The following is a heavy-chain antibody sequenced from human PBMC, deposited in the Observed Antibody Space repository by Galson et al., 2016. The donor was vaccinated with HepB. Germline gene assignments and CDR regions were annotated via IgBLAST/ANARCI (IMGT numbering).Heavy chain of an antibody. CDR1: GFTFSRYG. V-gene: IGHV3-30*18. D-gene: IGHD3-10*01. J-gene: IGHJ4*02. CDR3: AKDPYYYGSGSYLYFHY. CDR2: ISYDGSNT. Sequence: SLRLSCAASGFTFSRYGMHWVRQAPGKGLGWVTFISYDGSNTYYADSVKGRFTISRDNSKNTLYLQMNSLRAEDTAVYYCAKDPYYYGSGSYLYFHYWGQGTLVTVSS.